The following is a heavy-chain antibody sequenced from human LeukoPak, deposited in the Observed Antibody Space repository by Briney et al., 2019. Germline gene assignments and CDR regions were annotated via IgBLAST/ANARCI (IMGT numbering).Heavy chain of an antibody. CDR2: IIPIFGTA. J-gene: IGHJ6*03. CDR1: GGTFSSYA. Sequence: GASVKVSCKASGGTFSSYAISWVRQAPGQGLEWMGGIIPIFGTANYAQKFQGRVTITADKSTSTAYMELSSLRSEDTAVYYCARVGLYGDRIYYYYYMDVWGKGTTVTVSS. CDR3: ARVGLYGDRIYYYYYMDV. V-gene: IGHV1-69*06. D-gene: IGHD4-17*01.